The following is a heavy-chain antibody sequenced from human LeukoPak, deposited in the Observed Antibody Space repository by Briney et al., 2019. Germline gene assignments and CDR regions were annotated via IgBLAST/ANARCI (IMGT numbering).Heavy chain of an antibody. CDR1: GGSISGYY. V-gene: IGHV4-59*08. D-gene: IGHD2-2*01. CDR3: ARLSVGYCSSTSCYFTSFSGLNPVFDY. J-gene: IGHJ4*02. CDR2: IYYSGST. Sequence: PSETLSLTCTVSGGSISGYYWSWIRQPPGKGLEWIGYIYYSGSTNYNPSLKSRVTISVDTSKNQFSLKLSSVTAADTAVYYCARLSVGYCSSTSCYFTSFSGLNPVFDYWGQGTLVTVSS.